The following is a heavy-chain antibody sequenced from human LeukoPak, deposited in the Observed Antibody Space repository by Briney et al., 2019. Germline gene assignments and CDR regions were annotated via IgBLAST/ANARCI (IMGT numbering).Heavy chain of an antibody. CDR2: INPNSGGT. V-gene: IGHV1-2*02. Sequence: ASVRVSCKASGYTFTDYYIHWVRQAPGQGLEWMGWINPNSGGTKYAQKFQGRVTMTRDTSISLAYMELSRLRSDDTAVYYCARDTARITIFGVAKYMDVWGKGTTVTVSS. D-gene: IGHD3-3*01. CDR3: ARDTARITIFGVAKYMDV. CDR1: GYTFTDYY. J-gene: IGHJ6*03.